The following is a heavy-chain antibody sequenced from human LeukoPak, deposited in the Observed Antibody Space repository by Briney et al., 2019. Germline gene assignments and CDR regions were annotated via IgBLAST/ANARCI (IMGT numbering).Heavy chain of an antibody. CDR3: AKDARITIFGVVIIVGGAFDY. D-gene: IGHD3-3*01. V-gene: IGHV3-23*01. J-gene: IGHJ4*02. CDR2: ISGGGGST. Sequence: GGSLRLSCAASGFTFSSYAMSWVRQAPGKGLDWVSAISGGGGSTYCADSVKGRFTISRDNSKNTLYLQMNSLRAEDTAVYYCAKDARITIFGVVIIVGGAFDYWGQGTLVTVSS. CDR1: GFTFSSYA.